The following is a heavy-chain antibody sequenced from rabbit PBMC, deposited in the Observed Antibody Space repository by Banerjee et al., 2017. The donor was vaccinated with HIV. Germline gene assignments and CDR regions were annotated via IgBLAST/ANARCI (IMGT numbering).Heavy chain of an antibody. CDR1: QFTIGSIYW. CDR3: ARSPNDGCGHCSFNL. Sequence: QSLEESGGGLVKPGASLTLTCTASQFTIGSIYWICWVRQAPGKGLEWIACINTSTGNTVYASWAKGRFTISKTSSTTVTLQMTSLTAADKATYFCARSPNDGCGHCSFNLWGPGTLVTVS. V-gene: IGHV1S40*01. D-gene: IGHD1-1*01. CDR2: INTSTGNT. J-gene: IGHJ4*01.